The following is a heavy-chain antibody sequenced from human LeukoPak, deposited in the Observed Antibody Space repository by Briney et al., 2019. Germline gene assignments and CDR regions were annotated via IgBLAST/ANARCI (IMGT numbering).Heavy chain of an antibody. Sequence: GGSLRLSCAASGFTVSSNYMSWVRQAPGKGLEWVSVIYSGGSTYYADSVKGRFTISRDNSKNTLYLQMNSLKAEDTAVYYCGRTPRGQWLSPSQHWGQATWSPSPQ. V-gene: IGHV3-53*01. CDR1: GFTVSSNY. CDR3: GRTPRGQWLSPSQH. J-gene: IGHJ1*01. D-gene: IGHD3-22*01. CDR2: IYSGGST.